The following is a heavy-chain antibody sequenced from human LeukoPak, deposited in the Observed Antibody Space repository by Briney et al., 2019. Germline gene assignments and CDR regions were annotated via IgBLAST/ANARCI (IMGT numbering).Heavy chain of an antibody. CDR3: ARVNPAVADY. V-gene: IGHV4-34*01. Sequence: SETLSLTCAVYGGSFSGYYWSWIRQPPGKGLEWIGEINHSGSTNYNPSLKSRVTISVDTSKNQFFLKLSSVTAADTAVYYCARVNPAVADYWGQGTLVTVSS. D-gene: IGHD6-19*01. CDR2: INHSGST. J-gene: IGHJ4*02. CDR1: GGSFSGYY.